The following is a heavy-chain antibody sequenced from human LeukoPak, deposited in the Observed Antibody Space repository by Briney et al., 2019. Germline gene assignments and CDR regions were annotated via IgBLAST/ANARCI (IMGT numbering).Heavy chain of an antibody. CDR3: ARGDY. J-gene: IGHJ4*02. CDR1: GFTFSRYA. CDR2: ISYDGSNK. V-gene: IGHV3-30-3*01. Sequence: GGSLRLSCAASGFTFSRYAMHWVRQAPGKGLEWVAVISYDGSNKYYADSVKGRFTISRDNTKNMLYLQMNSLRAEDTAVYYCARGDYWGQGTLVTVSS.